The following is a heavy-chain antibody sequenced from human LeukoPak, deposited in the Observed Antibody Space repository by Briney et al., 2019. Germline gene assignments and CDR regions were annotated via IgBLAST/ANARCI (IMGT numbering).Heavy chain of an antibody. Sequence: SVKVSCKASGGTFSSYAISWVRQAPGQGLEWMGGIIPIFGTANYAQKFQGRVTITTDESTSTAYMELSRLRSEDTAVYYCERGPRKQRTYLMDVWGKGTTVTVSS. CDR1: GGTFSSYA. V-gene: IGHV1-69*05. CDR2: IIPIFGTA. CDR3: ERGPRKQRTYLMDV. D-gene: IGHD1/OR15-1a*01. J-gene: IGHJ6*01.